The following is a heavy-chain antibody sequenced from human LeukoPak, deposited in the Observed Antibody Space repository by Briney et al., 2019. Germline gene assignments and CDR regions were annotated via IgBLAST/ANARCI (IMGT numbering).Heavy chain of an antibody. CDR2: IIPIFGTA. D-gene: IGHD6-19*01. J-gene: IGHJ4*02. CDR3: ASRTPSGIAVAGSIDY. V-gene: IGHV1-69*06. CDR1: GGTFSSYA. Sequence: SVKVSCKASGGTFSSYAISWVRQAPGQGLEWMGRIIPIFGTANYAQKFQGRVTITADKSTSTAYMELSSLRSEDTAVYYCASRTPSGIAVAGSIDYWGQRTLVTVSS.